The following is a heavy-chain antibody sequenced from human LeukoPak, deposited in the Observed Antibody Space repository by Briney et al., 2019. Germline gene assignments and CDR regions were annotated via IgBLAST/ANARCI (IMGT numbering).Heavy chain of an antibody. J-gene: IGHJ4*02. CDR2: IYTSGST. CDR3: AREEDGYNSPFDY. D-gene: IGHD5-24*01. Sequence: SQTLSLTCTVSGGSISSGSYYWSWIRQPAGKGLEWIGRIYTSGSTNYNPSLKSRVTISVDTSKNQFSLKLSSVTAADTAVYYCAREEDGYNSPFDYWGQGTLVTVSS. V-gene: IGHV4-61*02. CDR1: GGSISSGSYY.